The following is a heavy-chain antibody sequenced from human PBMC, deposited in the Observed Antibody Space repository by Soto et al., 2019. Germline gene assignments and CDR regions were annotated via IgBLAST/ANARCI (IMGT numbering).Heavy chain of an antibody. CDR1: GFTFSDYE. CDR2: IRSSDSLI. Sequence: EVQLVESGGGLVQPGGSLRLSCAASGFTFSDYEMNWVRQAPGKGLEWISYIRSSDSLIYYADSVKGRFTISRDNAKNPLYLQMNSLRVEDTAVYYCASYSYSSSSFVVYWGQGTLVTVSS. J-gene: IGHJ4*02. D-gene: IGHD6-6*01. V-gene: IGHV3-48*03. CDR3: ASYSYSSSSFVVY.